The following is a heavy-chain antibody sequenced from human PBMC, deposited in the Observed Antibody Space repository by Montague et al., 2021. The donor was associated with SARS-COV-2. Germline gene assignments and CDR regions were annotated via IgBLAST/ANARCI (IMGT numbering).Heavy chain of an antibody. Sequence: SRSLSLSASGFPFSGYAMHWVRQAPGKGLEWVAVISFDGSNAWYADSVKGRFTISRDNSKNTVYLQMNSLRAEDTAVYYCARGGVWVGVDNSDYWGQGTLVTVSS. CDR3: ARGGVWVGVDNSDY. V-gene: IGHV3-30*04. CDR2: ISFDGSNA. CDR1: GFPFSGYA. J-gene: IGHJ4*02. D-gene: IGHD3-10*01.